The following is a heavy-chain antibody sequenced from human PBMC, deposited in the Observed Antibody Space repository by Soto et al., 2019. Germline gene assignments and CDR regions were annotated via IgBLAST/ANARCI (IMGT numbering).Heavy chain of an antibody. CDR2: ISGRSNTI. CDR1: GFTFSDYN. Sequence: EVHLVESGGGLVQPGGPLRLSCVASGFTFSDYNMNWVRQAPGKGLEWVPFISGRSNTIYYSDSVKGRFTISRDNAKNSPDLLMNRPRAEDTAVYYCTREGDGSGFFSDFWGQGALVTVSS. D-gene: IGHD3-22*01. J-gene: IGHJ4*02. CDR3: TREGDGSGFFSDF. V-gene: IGHV3-48*01.